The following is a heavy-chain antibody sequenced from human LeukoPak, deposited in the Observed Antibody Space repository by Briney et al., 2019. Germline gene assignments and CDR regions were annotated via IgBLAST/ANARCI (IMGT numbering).Heavy chain of an antibody. D-gene: IGHD1-14*01. V-gene: IGHV1-69*04. J-gene: IGHJ1*01. CDR1: GCTFSRYA. Sequence: ASVKVSCKASGCTFSRYALSWVRQAPGQGLEWMGRIIPMIGITNYAQSFQGRVTLTADKTTSTAYMELSSLRADDTAVYYCARLTDYLVDSVIGYWGQGTLITVS. CDR2: IIPMIGIT. CDR3: ARLTDYLVDSVIGY.